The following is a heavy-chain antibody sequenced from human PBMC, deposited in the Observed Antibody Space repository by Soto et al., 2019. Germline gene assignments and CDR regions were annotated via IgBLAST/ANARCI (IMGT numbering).Heavy chain of an antibody. CDR3: TTDPTIYSSGWTFDY. V-gene: IGHV3-15*01. CDR1: GFTFSNAW. D-gene: IGHD6-19*01. CDR2: IKSKTDGGTT. J-gene: IGHJ4*02. Sequence: EVQLVESGGGLVKPGGSLRLSCAASGFTFSNAWMSWVRQAPEKGLEWVGRIKSKTDGGTTDYAAPVKGRFTISRDDSKNTLYLQMNSLKTEDTAVYYCTTDPTIYSSGWTFDYWGQGTLVTVSS.